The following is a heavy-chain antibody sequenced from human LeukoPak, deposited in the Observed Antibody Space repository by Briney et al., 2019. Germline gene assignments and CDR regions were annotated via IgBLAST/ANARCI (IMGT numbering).Heavy chain of an antibody. CDR3: ASTTYCTNGVCSPNYFDY. CDR1: GGSIRSGGYS. Sequence: PSQTLSLTCTVSGGSIRSGGYSWTWIRQHPGKGLEWIGYIYYSGSTYYNPSLKSRVTISVDTSKNQFSLKLSSVTAADTAVYYCASTTYCTNGVCSPNYFDYWGQGTLVTVSS. V-gene: IGHV4-31*03. CDR2: IYYSGST. D-gene: IGHD2-8*01. J-gene: IGHJ4*02.